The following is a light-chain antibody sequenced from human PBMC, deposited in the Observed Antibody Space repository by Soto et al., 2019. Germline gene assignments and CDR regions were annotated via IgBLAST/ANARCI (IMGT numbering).Light chain of an antibody. CDR3: LQDET. J-gene: IGKJ1*01. V-gene: IGKV3-20*01. Sequence: EIVLTQSPGTLSLSPGERATLSCRASQSISSSYLAWYQQKPGQAPRLLIFGASSRATGIPDRFSGSGSGTDFTLSLIHLEPEIYATFYCLQDETFGQGTKVEF. CDR2: GAS. CDR1: QSISSSY.